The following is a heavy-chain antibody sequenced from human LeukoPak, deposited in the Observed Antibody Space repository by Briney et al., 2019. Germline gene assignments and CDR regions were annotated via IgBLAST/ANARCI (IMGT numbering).Heavy chain of an antibody. J-gene: IGHJ4*02. CDR1: GGSISSSSYY. CDR2: IYYSGST. V-gene: IGHV4-39*01. CDR3: ARYSHYYDSSHFDY. Sequence: KSSETLSLTCTVSGGSISSSSYYWGWIRQPPGKGLEWIGSIYYSGSTYYNPSLKSRVTISVDTSKNQFSLKLSSVTAADTAVYYCARYSHYYDSSHFDYWGQGTLVTVSS. D-gene: IGHD3-22*01.